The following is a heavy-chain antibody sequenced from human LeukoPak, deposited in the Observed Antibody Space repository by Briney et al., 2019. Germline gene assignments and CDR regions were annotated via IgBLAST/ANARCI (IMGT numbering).Heavy chain of an antibody. CDR3: ARDAGGAFGNYVNYFDY. CDR1: GLILSSYG. Sequence: PGTSLRLSCAASGLILSSYGIHWVRQAPGKGLEWVAVIWYDGTNIYYGDSVKGRFSISRDNSKNTVYLQMDSLRAEDTAVYYCARDAGGAFGNYVNYFDYWGQGTLVTVSP. V-gene: IGHV3-33*01. CDR2: IWYDGTNI. D-gene: IGHD4-11*01. J-gene: IGHJ4*02.